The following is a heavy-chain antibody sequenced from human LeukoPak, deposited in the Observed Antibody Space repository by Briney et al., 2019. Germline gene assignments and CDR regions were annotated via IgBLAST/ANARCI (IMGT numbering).Heavy chain of an antibody. CDR2: IKQDGGEK. CDR3: ARDRGFGQADV. V-gene: IGHV3-7*01. CDR1: GFTFSGYG. D-gene: IGHD3-10*01. J-gene: IGHJ6*04. Sequence: PGGSLTLSCAASGFTFSGYGMSWLRQAPGKGLEWVANIKQDGGEKYYVDSVKGRFTISRDNAKNSLYLQMNSLRAEDTAVYYCARDRGFGQADVWGKGTTVTVSS.